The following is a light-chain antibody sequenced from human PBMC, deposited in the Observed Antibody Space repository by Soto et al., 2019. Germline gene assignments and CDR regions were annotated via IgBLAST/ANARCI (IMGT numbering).Light chain of an antibody. CDR1: SSDVGGYKF. CDR3: GSYTGSIYV. CDR2: EVS. V-gene: IGLV2-14*01. Sequence: QSVVTQPASVSGSPGQSITISCTGTSSDVGGYKFVSWYQQHPGKAPKLMIYEVSNRPSGVSSRFSGSKSGNTASLTISGLQAEDEADYYCGSYTGSIYVFGPGTKLTVL. J-gene: IGLJ1*01.